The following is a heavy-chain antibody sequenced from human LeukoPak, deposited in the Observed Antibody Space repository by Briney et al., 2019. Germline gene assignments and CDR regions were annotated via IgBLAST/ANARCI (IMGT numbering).Heavy chain of an antibody. V-gene: IGHV3-23*01. J-gene: IGHJ4*02. CDR1: GFTFSSYA. Sequence: GGSLRLSCAASGFTFSSYAMSWVRQAPGKGLEWVSAISGSGGSTYYADSVKGRLTISRDNSKNTLYLQMNSLRAEDTALYYCATEPSYYGSGNDYWGQGTLVTVSS. CDR3: ATEPSYYGSGNDY. CDR2: ISGSGGST. D-gene: IGHD3-10*01.